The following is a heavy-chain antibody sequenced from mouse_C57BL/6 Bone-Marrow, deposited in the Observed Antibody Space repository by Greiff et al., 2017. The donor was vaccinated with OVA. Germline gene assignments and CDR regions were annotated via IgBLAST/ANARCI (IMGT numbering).Heavy chain of an antibody. Sequence: EVQLQESGGGLVQPGGSMKLSCVASGFTFSNYWMNWVRQSPEKGLEWVAQIRLKSDNYATHYAESVKGRFTISRDDSKSSVYLQMNNLRAEDTGMYYCTTYGSSYYWGQGTTLTVSS. J-gene: IGHJ2*01. CDR3: TTYGSSYY. CDR2: IRLKSDNYAT. D-gene: IGHD1-1*01. CDR1: GFTFSNYW. V-gene: IGHV6-3*01.